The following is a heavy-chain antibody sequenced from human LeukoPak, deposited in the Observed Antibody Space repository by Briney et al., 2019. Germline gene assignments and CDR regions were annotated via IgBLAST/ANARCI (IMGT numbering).Heavy chain of an antibody. CDR3: ARLKDAVTIFDC. CDR2: IKEDGSQR. CDR1: GFSLSNYW. D-gene: IGHD4-17*01. Sequence: QPGGSLRLSCVASGFSLSNYWMSWVRQAPGKGLEWVASIKEDGSQRGYVDSVKGRFTISRDNTKNSLYLQMSSLGAEDTAVYYCARLKDAVTIFDCWGQGILVTVSS. V-gene: IGHV3-7*01. J-gene: IGHJ5*01.